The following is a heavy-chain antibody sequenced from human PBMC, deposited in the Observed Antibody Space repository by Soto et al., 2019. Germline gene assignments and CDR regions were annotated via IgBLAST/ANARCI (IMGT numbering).Heavy chain of an antibody. V-gene: IGHV3-23*01. CDR3: VKDLNFDFWTGYRYYAMEI. CDR1: GFTFSSYA. CDR2: INGNGRKT. D-gene: IGHD3-3*01. J-gene: IGHJ6*02. Sequence: EEQLLESGGDLVQPEGSLKLSCAASGFTFSSYAMNWVRQAPGKGLEWVSSINGNGRKTSYADSVRGRFTISRDNSKKTLFLHVNSLRAEDTAVYYCVKDLNFDFWTGYRYYAMEIWGQGTTVTVS.